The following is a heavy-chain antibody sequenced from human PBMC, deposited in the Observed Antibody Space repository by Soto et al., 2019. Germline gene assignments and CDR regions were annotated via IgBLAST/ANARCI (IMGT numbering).Heavy chain of an antibody. CDR2: INHSGHT. CDR3: ARDTIVVVPGYAFDI. CDR1: GGSLSGYF. J-gene: IGHJ3*02. Sequence: SETLSLTCAVYGGSLSGYFWSWIRQPPGKGLEWIGEINHSGHTNYNSSLESRVTISLDTSKNQVSLRLTSVTAADTAVYYCARDTIVVVPGYAFDIWGQGTTVTVSS. D-gene: IGHD2-21*02. V-gene: IGHV4-34*01.